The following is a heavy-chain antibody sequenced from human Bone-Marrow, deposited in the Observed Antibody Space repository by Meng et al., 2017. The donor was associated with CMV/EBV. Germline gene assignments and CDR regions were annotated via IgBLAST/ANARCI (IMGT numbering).Heavy chain of an antibody. CDR3: ARGGGSYFVSFDY. V-gene: IGHV3-30-3*01. Sequence: GGSLGLSCAASGFTFSSYAMHWVRQAPGKGLEWVAVISYDGSNKYYADSVKGRVTISRDNSKNTLYLQMNSLRAEDTAVYYCARGGGSYFVSFDYWGQGTLVTGSS. CDR2: ISYDGSNK. J-gene: IGHJ4*02. D-gene: IGHD1-26*01. CDR1: GFTFSSYA.